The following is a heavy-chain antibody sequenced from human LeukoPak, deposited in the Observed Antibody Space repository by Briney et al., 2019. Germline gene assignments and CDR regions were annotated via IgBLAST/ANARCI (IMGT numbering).Heavy chain of an antibody. J-gene: IGHJ5*02. V-gene: IGHV1-69*13. CDR2: IIPIFGTA. CDR1: GGTFSSYA. Sequence: ASVKVSCKASGGTFSSYAIRWVRQAPGQGLEWMVGIIPIFGTANYAQKFQGRVTITADESTSTAYMELSSLRSEDTAVYYCARDAPGGYVNWFDPWGQRTLVTVSS. CDR3: ARDAPGGYVNWFDP. D-gene: IGHD2-2*01.